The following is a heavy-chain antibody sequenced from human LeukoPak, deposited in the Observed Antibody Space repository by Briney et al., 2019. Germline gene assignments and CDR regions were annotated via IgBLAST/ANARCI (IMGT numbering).Heavy chain of an antibody. CDR2: TYYRSKWNY. J-gene: IGHJ6*02. CDR1: GDRVSSNSAA. CDR3: ARQASTDIYYYGLDV. V-gene: IGHV6-1*01. D-gene: IGHD1-1*01. Sequence: SQTLSLTCAIFGDRVSSNSAAWNWIRQSPSRGLEWLGRTYYRSKWNYDYALSVKSRIVINPDTSKNQFSLQLNSVTPDDTAVYYCARQASTDIYYYGLDVWGQGTTVRLL.